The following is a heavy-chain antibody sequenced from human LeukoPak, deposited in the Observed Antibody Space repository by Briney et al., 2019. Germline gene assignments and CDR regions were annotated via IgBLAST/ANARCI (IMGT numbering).Heavy chain of an antibody. CDR3: ARAPPSRHFFDY. D-gene: IGHD3-3*02. CDR2: ISGSADST. Sequence: GGSLRLSCAVSGFTFSIYAMSWVRQTPGKGLEWVSSISGSADSTYYADSVKGRFTISRDNSKNTLYLQMNRLRAEDTAVYYCARAPPSRHFFDYWGQGTLVTVSS. CDR1: GFTFSIYA. V-gene: IGHV3-23*01. J-gene: IGHJ4*02.